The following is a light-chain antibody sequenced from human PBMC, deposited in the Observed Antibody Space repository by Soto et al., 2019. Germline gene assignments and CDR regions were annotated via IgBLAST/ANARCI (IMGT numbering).Light chain of an antibody. CDR2: EVT. CDR1: SSDVGGYAY. V-gene: IGLV2-14*01. CDR3: SSYTRSTTYV. Sequence: ALTQPASVSGSPGQSMTISCTGTSSDVGGYAYVSWYQQHPGKAPKVLIYEVTHRPSGVSNRFSGSRSGNTASLTISGLQAEDEADYYCSSYTRSTTYVFGTGTKVTVL. J-gene: IGLJ1*01.